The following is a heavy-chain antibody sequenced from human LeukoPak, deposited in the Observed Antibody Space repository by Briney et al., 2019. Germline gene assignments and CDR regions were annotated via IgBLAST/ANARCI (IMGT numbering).Heavy chain of an antibody. CDR1: GGSFSGYS. D-gene: IGHD5-18*01. CDR3: AREPDTAMAPDAFDI. J-gene: IGHJ3*02. Sequence: KPSETLSLTCAVHGGSFSGYSWNWIRQPPVKGLEWIGEINHSGGTNYNPSLKSRVTISVDTSKKQFSLKLSSVTAADTAVYYCAREPDTAMAPDAFDIWGQGTMVTVSS. V-gene: IGHV4-34*01. CDR2: INHSGGT.